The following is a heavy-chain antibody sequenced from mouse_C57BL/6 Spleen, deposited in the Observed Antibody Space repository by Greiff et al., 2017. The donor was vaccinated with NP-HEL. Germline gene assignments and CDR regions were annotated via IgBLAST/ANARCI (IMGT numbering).Heavy chain of an antibody. J-gene: IGHJ4*01. V-gene: IGHV1-74*01. CDR3: AILDSSGYVRYYAMDY. CDR2: IHPSDSDT. D-gene: IGHD3-2*02. CDR1: GYTFTSYW. Sequence: QVQLQQPGAELVKPGASVKVSCKASGYTFTSYWMHWVKQRPGQGLEWIGRIHPSDSDTNYNQKFKGKATLTVDKYSSTAYMQLSSLTSEDSAVYYCAILDSSGYVRYYAMDYWGQGTSVTVSS.